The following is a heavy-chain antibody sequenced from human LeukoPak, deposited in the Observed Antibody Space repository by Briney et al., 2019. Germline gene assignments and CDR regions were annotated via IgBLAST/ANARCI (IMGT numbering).Heavy chain of an antibody. CDR2: IYTSGST. CDR1: GGSISSYY. J-gene: IGHJ6*03. V-gene: IGHV4-4*07. Sequence: SETLSLTCTVSGGSISSYYWSWIRQPAGKGLEWIGRIYTSGSTNYNPSLKSRVTMSVDTSKNQFSLKLSSVTAADTAVYYCATFVVVPAAMGYYYYYMDVWGKGTTVTVSS. CDR3: ATFVVVPAAMGYYYYYMDV. D-gene: IGHD2-2*01.